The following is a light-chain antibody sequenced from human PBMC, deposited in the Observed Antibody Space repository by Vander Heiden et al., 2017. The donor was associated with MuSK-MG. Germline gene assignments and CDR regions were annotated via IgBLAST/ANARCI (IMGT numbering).Light chain of an antibody. V-gene: IGLV2-23*01. J-gene: IGLJ3*02. CDR1: RSDVGRYNL. CDR3: CSYAGSSTWV. CDR2: EGS. Sequence: SALTQPASVSGSPGQSIPISFPGHRSDVGRYNLVSWYQHHPGKAPNLMIYEGSKRPAVVANRFSGSKAGNTASLTISVLQEEDEADYYCCSYAGSSTWVFGGGTKLTVL.